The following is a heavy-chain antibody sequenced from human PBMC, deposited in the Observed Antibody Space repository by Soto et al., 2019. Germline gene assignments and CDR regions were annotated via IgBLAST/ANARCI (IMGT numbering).Heavy chain of an antibody. J-gene: IGHJ6*01. D-gene: IGHD1-26*01. CDR3: TRGLLARAPSYAFHGMDG. V-gene: IGHV3-72*01. CDR2: SRNRVNSHTT. Sequence: EVQLVESGGGLVQPGGSLRLSCAASVFTFSDHYMDWVRQAPGKGLEWVARSRNRVNSHTTEYAVSVKGRFTISRDESKSSLSLQMNSLKIDDTVVYYCTRGLLARAPSYAFHGMDGWGEGTNFTVYS. CDR1: VFTFSDHY.